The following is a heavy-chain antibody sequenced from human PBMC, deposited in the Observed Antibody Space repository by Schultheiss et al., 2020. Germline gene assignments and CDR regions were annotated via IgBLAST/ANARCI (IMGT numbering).Heavy chain of an antibody. Sequence: SETLSLTCTVSGGSISSGSYYWSWIRQPAGKGLEWIGRIYTSGSTNYNPSLKSRVTISVDTSKNQFSLKLSSVTAADTAVYYCARHLRSGYDYGFDYWGQGTLVNVSS. CDR1: GGSISSGSYY. CDR2: IYTSGST. J-gene: IGHJ4*02. V-gene: IGHV4-61*02. D-gene: IGHD5-12*01. CDR3: ARHLRSGYDYGFDY.